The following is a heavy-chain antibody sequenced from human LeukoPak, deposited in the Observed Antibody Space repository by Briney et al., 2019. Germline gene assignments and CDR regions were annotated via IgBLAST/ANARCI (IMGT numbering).Heavy chain of an antibody. CDR1: GDSVSSNSAA. CDR2: TYYRSKWYN. Sequence: SQTLSLTCAISGDSVSSNSAAWNWIRQSPSRGLEWLGRTYYRSKWYNDYAVSVKSRITINPDTSKNQFSLQLNSVTPEDTAVYYCVRGNVVFPGNYFDYWGQGTLVTVSS. CDR3: VRGNVVFPGNYFDY. J-gene: IGHJ4*02. D-gene: IGHD3-10*01. V-gene: IGHV6-1*01.